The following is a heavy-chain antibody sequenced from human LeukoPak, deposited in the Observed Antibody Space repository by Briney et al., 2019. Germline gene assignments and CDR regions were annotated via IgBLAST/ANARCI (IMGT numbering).Heavy chain of an antibody. CDR2: INHSGST. J-gene: IGHJ4*02. CDR3: ARGTPRGSYFRHFDY. V-gene: IGHV4-34*01. Sequence: SGTPSLTCAVYGGSFSGYYWSWIRQPPGKGLEWIGEINHSGSTNYNPSLKSRVTISVDTSKNQFSLKLSSVTAADTAVYYCARGTPRGSYFRHFDYWGQGTLVTVSS. D-gene: IGHD1-26*01. CDR1: GGSFSGYY.